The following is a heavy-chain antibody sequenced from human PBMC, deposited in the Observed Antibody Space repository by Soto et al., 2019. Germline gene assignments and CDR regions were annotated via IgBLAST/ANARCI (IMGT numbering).Heavy chain of an antibody. J-gene: IGHJ6*02. CDR1: GYSFTSSW. Sequence: GESLKISCQDSGYSFTSSWIDWVRQMPGKGLEWMGIIYPGDSDTRYSPSFQGQVTISADKSINTAYLQWSSLKASDTAMYYCARRPLSGIAAAGEIYGMDVWGQGTTVTVSS. V-gene: IGHV5-51*01. CDR2: IYPGDSDT. CDR3: ARRPLSGIAAAGEIYGMDV. D-gene: IGHD6-13*01.